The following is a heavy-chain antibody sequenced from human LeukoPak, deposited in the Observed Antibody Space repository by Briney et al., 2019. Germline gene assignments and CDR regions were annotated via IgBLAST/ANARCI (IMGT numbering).Heavy chain of an antibody. V-gene: IGHV5-51*01. CDR3: SRKISGSYYGLYY. CDR1: GYTFANYW. D-gene: IGHD1-26*01. Sequence: GESLKISCKASGYTFANYWIGWGRQMPAQGLEWMGIIYSAECETRYSPSFQGQVTISVDKSISTAYLQWSSLKASDTAMYYCSRKISGSYYGLYYWGQGTLVTVSS. J-gene: IGHJ4*02. CDR2: IYSAECET.